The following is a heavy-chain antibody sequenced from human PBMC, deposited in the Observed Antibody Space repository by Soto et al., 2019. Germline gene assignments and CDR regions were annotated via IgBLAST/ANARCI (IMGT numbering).Heavy chain of an antibody. CDR2: IYPGDSDT. D-gene: IGHD2-2*02. CDR3: ARHVESYTELSFPFDY. Sequence: GESLKISCKGSGYSFTSYWIGWVRQMPGKGLEWMGIIYPGDSDTRYSPSFQGQVTISADKSISTAYLQWSSLKASDTAMYYCARHVESYTELSFPFDYWGQGTLVTVSS. J-gene: IGHJ4*02. V-gene: IGHV5-51*01. CDR1: GYSFTSYW.